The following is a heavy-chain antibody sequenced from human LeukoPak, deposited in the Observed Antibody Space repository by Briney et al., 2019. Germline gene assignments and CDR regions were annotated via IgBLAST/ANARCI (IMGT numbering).Heavy chain of an antibody. CDR1: GFAFSNYS. D-gene: IGHD3-22*01. Sequence: GGSLRLSCAASGFAFSNYSMSWVRQAPGKGLEWVSTISATGNTKYYPDSVKGRFSTSRDAANSTLHLQLPILPAEYTAAYYCAKDRDLYDSRNNFDFRGRGTLVTVSS. CDR2: ISATGNTK. CDR3: AKDRDLYDSRNNFDF. J-gene: IGHJ4*02. V-gene: IGHV3-23*01.